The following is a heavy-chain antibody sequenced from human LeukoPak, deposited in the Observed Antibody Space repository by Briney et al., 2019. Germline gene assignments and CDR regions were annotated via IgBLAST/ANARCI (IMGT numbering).Heavy chain of an antibody. V-gene: IGHV4-34*01. D-gene: IGHD6-13*01. CDR2: INHSGST. CDR1: GGSFSGHN. CDR3: ARSSTNSSSWSYYFDY. Sequence: PSETLSLTCAVYGGSFSGHNWSWIRQSPGRGLEWIGEINHSGSTNYNLSLKSRVTISIDTSKNQFSLKLSSVTAADTAVHYCARSSTNSSSWSYYFDYWGQGTLVTVSS. J-gene: IGHJ4*02.